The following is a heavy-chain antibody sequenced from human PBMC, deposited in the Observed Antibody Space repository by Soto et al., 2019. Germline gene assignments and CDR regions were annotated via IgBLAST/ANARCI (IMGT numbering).Heavy chain of an antibody. J-gene: IGHJ6*02. V-gene: IGHV3-30*18. CDR3: AKGRVKYSGDYGMDI. Sequence: GGSLRLSCAASGFTFSSYGMHWVRQAPGKGLEWVAVISYDGSNKYYADSVKGRFTISRDNSKNTLYLQMNSLRAEDTDDYYCAKGRVKYSGDYGMDIWGQGTTVTVSS. CDR2: ISYDGSNK. CDR1: GFTFSSYG. D-gene: IGHD1-26*01.